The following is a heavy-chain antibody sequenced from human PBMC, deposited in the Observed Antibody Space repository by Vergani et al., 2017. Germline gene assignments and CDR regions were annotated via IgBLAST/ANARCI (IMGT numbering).Heavy chain of an antibody. CDR1: GCSLSSYF. CDR3: ARGYAVTKFDY. D-gene: IGHD3-16*01. CDR2: LYYSGST. V-gene: IGHV4-59*01. Sequence: QVQLQESGPGLVKPSETLSLTCTVSGCSLSSYFWTWIRQPPGKGLEWIGYLYYSGSTNYNPSLKSRVTISVDTSKNQFSLRLSYVTAADTAVYYCARGYAVTKFDYWGQGTLVSVSS. J-gene: IGHJ4*02.